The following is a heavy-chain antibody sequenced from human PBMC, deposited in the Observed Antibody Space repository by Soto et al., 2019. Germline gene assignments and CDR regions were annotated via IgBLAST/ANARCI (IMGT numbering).Heavy chain of an antibody. V-gene: IGHV1-46*01. D-gene: IGHD1-26*01. Sequence: VASVKVSCKASGHTFTGNYMHWVRQAPGQGLEWMGIINPDGDVTTYAHKFRGRVTLTREMSTSTSYMELRSLTSEDTAVYYCAKDPGVVGAWPYYYGMDVWGQGTTVTVSS. CDR3: AKDPGVVGAWPYYYGMDV. CDR2: INPDGDVT. CDR1: GHTFTGNY. J-gene: IGHJ6*02.